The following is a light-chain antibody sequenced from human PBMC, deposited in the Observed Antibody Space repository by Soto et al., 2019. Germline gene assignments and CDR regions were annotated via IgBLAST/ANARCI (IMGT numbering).Light chain of an antibody. CDR2: AAS. Sequence: DIQMTQSPSSLSASVGDRVTITCRASPSISSYLNWYQQKPGKAPKLMIYAASSLQSGVPSRFSGSGSGTDFTLPISSLQPEDFATYYCQQSYCTRTFGQGTRLEIK. V-gene: IGKV1-39*01. CDR1: PSISSY. CDR3: QQSYCTRT. J-gene: IGKJ5*01.